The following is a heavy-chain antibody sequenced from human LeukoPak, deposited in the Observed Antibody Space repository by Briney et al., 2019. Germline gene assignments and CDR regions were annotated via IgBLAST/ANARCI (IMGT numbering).Heavy chain of an antibody. Sequence: GGSLRLSCAASGFTFSSYGMHWVRQAPGKGLEWVAVISYDGSNKYYADSVKGRFTISRDNSKNTLYLQMNSLRAEDTAVYYCAKDSHYGAIDYWGQGTLVTVSS. CDR2: ISYDGSNK. D-gene: IGHD4-17*01. J-gene: IGHJ4*02. CDR3: AKDSHYGAIDY. CDR1: GFTFSSYG. V-gene: IGHV3-30*18.